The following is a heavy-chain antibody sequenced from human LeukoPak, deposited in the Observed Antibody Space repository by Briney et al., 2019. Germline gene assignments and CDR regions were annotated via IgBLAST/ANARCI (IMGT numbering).Heavy chain of an antibody. D-gene: IGHD3-10*01. Sequence: GGSLRLSCAASGFTFSSYSMNWVRQAPGKGLEWVSSISSSSIYIYYADSVKGRFTISRDNAKNSLYLQMNSLRAEDTAVYYCARSYGSGSRNGDYWGQGTLVTVSS. CDR2: ISSSSIYI. J-gene: IGHJ4*02. CDR3: ARSYGSGSRNGDY. CDR1: GFTFSSYS. V-gene: IGHV3-21*04.